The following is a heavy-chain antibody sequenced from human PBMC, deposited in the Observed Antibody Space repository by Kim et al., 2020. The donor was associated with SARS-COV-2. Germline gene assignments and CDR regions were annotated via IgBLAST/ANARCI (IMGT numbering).Heavy chain of an antibody. D-gene: IGHD6-13*01. V-gene: IGHV4-59*09. J-gene: IGHJ5*02. Sequence: YNPSLKSRVTISVDTSKNQFSLKLSSVTAADTAVYYCARGRAAAAGTFDPWGQGTLVTVSS. CDR3: ARGRAAAAGTFDP.